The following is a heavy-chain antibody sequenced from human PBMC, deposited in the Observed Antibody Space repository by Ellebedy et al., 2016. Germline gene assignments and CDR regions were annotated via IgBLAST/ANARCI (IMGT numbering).Heavy chain of an antibody. V-gene: IGHV4-59*08. D-gene: IGHD3-10*01. CDR1: GCSISSYY. CDR2: DYHSGTT. CDR3: ARQFYRSGSYYSYSYYAMDV. Sequence: SETLSLXXTASGCSISSYYRSWIRQPPGQRPDCLLLDYHSGTTNHNPSLKSRVSISVDTSKNQFSLKLSSVTAADTAVYYCARQFYRSGSYYSYSYYAMDVWGQGTTVTVS. J-gene: IGHJ6*02.